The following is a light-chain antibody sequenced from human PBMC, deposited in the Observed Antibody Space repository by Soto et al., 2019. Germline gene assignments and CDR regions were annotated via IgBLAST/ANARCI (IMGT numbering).Light chain of an antibody. Sequence: DVVMTQSPLSLPVTLGQPASISCRSSQSLVYSDGNTYLTWFQQRPGQSPRRLIYKVSNRDSGVPDRFSGSGSGTDVTLKISRVEAEDVGVYYCMQGTHWPPAFGQGTKVEIK. CDR2: KVS. J-gene: IGKJ1*01. CDR3: MQGTHWPPA. CDR1: QSLVYSDGNTY. V-gene: IGKV2-30*01.